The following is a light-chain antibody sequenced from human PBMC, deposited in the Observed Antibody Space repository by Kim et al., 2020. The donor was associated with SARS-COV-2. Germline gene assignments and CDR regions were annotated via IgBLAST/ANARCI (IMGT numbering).Light chain of an antibody. J-gene: IGKJ2*03. CDR1: QSVGSSL. CDR2: EAF. Sequence: EIVLTQSPGTLSLSPGERATLSCRASQSVGSSLLAWYQQKPGQAPRLLIYEAFKRVAGIPDRFSGSGSGTDFTLTISRPEPEDFAMYYCQQYGRSPYSFGQQTKLEIK. CDR3: QQYGRSPYS. V-gene: IGKV3-20*01.